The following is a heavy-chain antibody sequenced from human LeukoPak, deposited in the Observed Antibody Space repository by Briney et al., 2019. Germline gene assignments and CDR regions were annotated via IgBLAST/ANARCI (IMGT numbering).Heavy chain of an antibody. D-gene: IGHD4-23*01. CDR3: ARTTVVIRNFDY. Sequence: SETLSLTCAVSGYSISSGYYWGWIRQPPGKGLEWIGSIYDSGSTYYNPSLKSRVTISVDTSKNQFSLKLSSVTAADTAVYYCARTTVVIRNFDYWGQGTLVTVSS. CDR1: GYSISSGYY. V-gene: IGHV4-38-2*01. J-gene: IGHJ4*02. CDR2: IYDSGST.